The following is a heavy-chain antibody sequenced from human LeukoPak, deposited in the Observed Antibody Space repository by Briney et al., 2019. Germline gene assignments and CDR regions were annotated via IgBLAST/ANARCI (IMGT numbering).Heavy chain of an antibody. CDR3: GRARITMIVVLHFHY. CDR1: GGSFSGYY. Sequence: SETLSLTCAVYGGSFSGYYWSWIRQPPGKGLEWIGEINHSGSTNYNPSLKRRVTISVDTSKNQFSLKLSSVTAADTAVYYCGRARITMIVVLHFHYWGQGTLVSVSS. V-gene: IGHV4-34*01. D-gene: IGHD3-22*01. J-gene: IGHJ4*02. CDR2: INHSGST.